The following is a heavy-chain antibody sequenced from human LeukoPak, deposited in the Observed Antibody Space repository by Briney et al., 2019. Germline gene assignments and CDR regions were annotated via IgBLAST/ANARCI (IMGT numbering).Heavy chain of an antibody. CDR1: GYTFTSYG. Sequence: ASVKVSCKASGYTFTSYGISWVRQAPGQGLEWMGWISAYNGNTNYAQKLQGRVTMTTDTSTSTAYMELRSLRSDDTAVYYCARVANYYDSSGRGYYMDVWGKGTTATVSS. D-gene: IGHD3-22*01. J-gene: IGHJ6*03. V-gene: IGHV1-18*01. CDR2: ISAYNGNT. CDR3: ARVANYYDSSGRGYYMDV.